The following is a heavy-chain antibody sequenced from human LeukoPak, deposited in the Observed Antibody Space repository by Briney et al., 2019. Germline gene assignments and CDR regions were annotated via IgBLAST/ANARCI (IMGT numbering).Heavy chain of an antibody. CDR2: DSGGST. J-gene: IGHJ4*02. D-gene: IGHD6-13*01. CDR1: GFAVSSNY. Sequence: PGGSLRLSCAASGFAVSSNYMTWVRQAPGKGLEWVSVDSGGSTEYADSVKGRFTISRDNSKNTLYLQMNSLRAEDTAVYSCARTSSAVNTKGLDSWGQGTLVTVSS. CDR3: ARTSSAVNTKGLDS. V-gene: IGHV3-53*01.